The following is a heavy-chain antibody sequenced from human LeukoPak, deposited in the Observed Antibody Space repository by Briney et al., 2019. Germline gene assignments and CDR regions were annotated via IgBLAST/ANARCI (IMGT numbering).Heavy chain of an antibody. CDR3: AREISGERTYYFDY. CDR2: ISSSGSTM. V-gene: IGHV3-11*01. D-gene: IGHD1-26*01. Sequence: PGGSLRLFCAASGFTFSDYYMSWIRQAPGKGLEWVSYISSSGSTMYYADSVKGRFTISMDKAKNSLYLQMNSLRAEDTAVYYCAREISGERTYYFDYWGQGTLVTVSS. J-gene: IGHJ4*02. CDR1: GFTFSDYY.